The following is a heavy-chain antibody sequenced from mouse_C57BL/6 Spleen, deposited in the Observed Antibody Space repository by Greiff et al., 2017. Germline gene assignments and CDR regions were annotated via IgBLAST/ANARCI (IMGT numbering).Heavy chain of an antibody. CDR2: IYPRSGNT. V-gene: IGHV1-81*01. CDR1: GYTFTSYG. CDR3: ARGITTVVAYYFEN. Sequence: QVQLQQSGAELARPGASVKLSCKASGYTFTSYGISWVKQRTGQGLEWIGEIYPRSGNTYYNEKFKGKATLTADKSSSTAYMELRSLTSEDSAVYFCARGITTVVAYYFENRGKGTTLTVSS. J-gene: IGHJ2*01. D-gene: IGHD1-1*01.